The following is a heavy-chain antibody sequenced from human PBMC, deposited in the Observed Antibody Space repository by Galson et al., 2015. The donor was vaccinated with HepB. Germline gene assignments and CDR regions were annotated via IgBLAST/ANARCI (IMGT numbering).Heavy chain of an antibody. CDR2: IYYSGST. J-gene: IGHJ3*02. CDR1: GGSISSYY. CDR3: ARVSRYSSGPNDPFDI. Sequence: ETLSLTCTVSGGSISSYYWTWIRQPPGKGLEWIGYIYYSGSTNYNPSLRSRVTISVDTSKNQFSLKLSSVTAADTAVYYCARVSRYSSGPNDPFDIWGQGTMVTVSS. D-gene: IGHD6-19*01. V-gene: IGHV4-59*01.